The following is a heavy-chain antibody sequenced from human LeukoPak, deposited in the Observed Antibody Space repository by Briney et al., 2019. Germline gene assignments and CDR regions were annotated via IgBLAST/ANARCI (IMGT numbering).Heavy chain of an antibody. CDR1: GFTFSDYY. V-gene: IGHV3-11*05. CDR2: ISSSRSYT. CDR3: ARAIGPAAILAFGDYYCMDV. J-gene: IGHJ6*02. D-gene: IGHD2-2*02. Sequence: GGSLRLSCAASGFTFSDYYMSCIRRATGKGLEWVSYISSSRSYTTHAHSAKDRFTISRENTKNTLYLQMNSLRAEDTDVYYCARAIGPAAILAFGDYYCMDVWGQGTTVTVSS.